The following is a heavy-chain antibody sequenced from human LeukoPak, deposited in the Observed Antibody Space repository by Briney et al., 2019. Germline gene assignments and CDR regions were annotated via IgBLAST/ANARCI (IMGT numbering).Heavy chain of an antibody. CDR1: GYTFTTYA. D-gene: IGHD6-13*01. CDR2: INTNTGNP. V-gene: IGHV7-4-1*02. Sequence: ASVKVSCKTSGYTFTTYAISWVRQAPGQGLEWMGWINTNTGNPTYAQGFFTGRYGVSLDTSVSTAYLQISSLKAEDTAVYYCARDGGYSSSWYYYYYYMDVWGKGTTVTVSS. J-gene: IGHJ6*03. CDR3: ARDGGYSSSWYYYYYYMDV.